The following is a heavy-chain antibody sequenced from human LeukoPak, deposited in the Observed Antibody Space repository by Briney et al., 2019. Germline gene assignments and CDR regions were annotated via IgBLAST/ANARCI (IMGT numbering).Heavy chain of an antibody. J-gene: IGHJ4*02. D-gene: IGHD6-19*01. V-gene: IGHV3-48*04. CDR3: AKVGAGVVDY. CDR1: GFTFNTYS. Sequence: GGSLRLSCAASGFTFNTYSMNWVRQAPGKGLEWVSYISSSSSTIYYADSVKGRFTISRDNAKNSLYLQMNSLRAEDTAVYYCAKVGAGVVDYWGQGTLVTVSS. CDR2: ISSSSSTI.